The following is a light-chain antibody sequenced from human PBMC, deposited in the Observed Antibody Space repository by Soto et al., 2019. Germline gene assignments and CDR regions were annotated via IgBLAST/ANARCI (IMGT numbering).Light chain of an antibody. Sequence: DIQMTQSPSSLSASVGDRLTITCQASHDITSYLNWYQHKPGKAPKLLIYDASILEAGVPTRFSGSGSGTDFTLTISGLQPEDVATYYCQHCDYLPIFGPGTTVDFK. CDR2: DAS. V-gene: IGKV1-33*01. CDR1: HDITSY. J-gene: IGKJ3*01. CDR3: QHCDYLPI.